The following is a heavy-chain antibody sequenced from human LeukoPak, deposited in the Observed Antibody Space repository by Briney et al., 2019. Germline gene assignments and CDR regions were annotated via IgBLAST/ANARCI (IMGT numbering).Heavy chain of an antibody. D-gene: IGHD3-10*01. V-gene: IGHV4-38-2*02. CDR3: ARGRSSMVRGYYYYYMDV. CDR1: GYSISSGYY. Sequence: PSETLSLTCTVSGYSISSGYYWGWIRQPPGKGLEWIGSIYPSGSTYYNPSLKSRVTISVDTSKNQFSLKLSSVTAADTAVYYCARGRSSMVRGYYYYYMDVWGKGTTVTISS. J-gene: IGHJ6*03. CDR2: IYPSGST.